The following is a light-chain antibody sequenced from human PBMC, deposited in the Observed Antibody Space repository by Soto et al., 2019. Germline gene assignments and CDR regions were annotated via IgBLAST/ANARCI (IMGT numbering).Light chain of an antibody. Sequence: EIVMTQSPATLSVSPGERATLSCRASQSISSNLAWYQQKPGQAPRLLIYGASTRATGIPARFSGSGSETEFTLTISSLQSEDFAVYFCQQYNIWPLWTFGQGTKVHIK. CDR2: GAS. J-gene: IGKJ1*01. V-gene: IGKV3-15*01. CDR3: QQYNIWPLWT. CDR1: QSISSN.